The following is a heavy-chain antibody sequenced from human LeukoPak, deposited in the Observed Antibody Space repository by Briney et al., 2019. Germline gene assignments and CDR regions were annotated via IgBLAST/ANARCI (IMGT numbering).Heavy chain of an antibody. J-gene: IGHJ4*02. CDR1: GYSISSGYY. Sequence: PSETLSLTCAVSGYSISSGYYWGWIRQPPGKGLEWIGSNYHSGSTYYNPSLKSRVTISVDTSKNQFSLKLSSVTAADTAVYYCARGSITMVRGVPDYWGQGTLVTVSS. CDR3: ARGSITMVRGVPDY. CDR2: NYHSGST. D-gene: IGHD3-10*01. V-gene: IGHV4-38-2*01.